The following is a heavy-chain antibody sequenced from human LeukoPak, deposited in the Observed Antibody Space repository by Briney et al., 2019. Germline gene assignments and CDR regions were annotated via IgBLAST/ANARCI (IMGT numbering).Heavy chain of an antibody. V-gene: IGHV4-59*01. Sequence: SETLSLTCTVSGGSISNYYWSWIRQPPGKGLEWIGYIYYSGSTNYNPSLKSRVTISVDTSKNQFSLKLSSVTAADTAVYYCASGPAHDYWGQGTLVTVSS. CDR2: IYYSGST. J-gene: IGHJ4*02. CDR3: ASGPAHDY. CDR1: GGSISNYY.